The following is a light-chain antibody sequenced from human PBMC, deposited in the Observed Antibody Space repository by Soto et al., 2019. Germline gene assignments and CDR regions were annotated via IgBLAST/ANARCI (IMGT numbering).Light chain of an antibody. V-gene: IGKV1-27*01. J-gene: IGKJ5*01. Sequence: DIQMTQSTSSRSASLANRVSISCRASQGITNHLAWYQQKPGKAPKVLIHAASTLQPGVPSRFSGSGSGTDSNLSINSLKPHDFATYYCQNYDSDPITFGQGTRLEIK. CDR3: QNYDSDPIT. CDR2: AAS. CDR1: QGITNH.